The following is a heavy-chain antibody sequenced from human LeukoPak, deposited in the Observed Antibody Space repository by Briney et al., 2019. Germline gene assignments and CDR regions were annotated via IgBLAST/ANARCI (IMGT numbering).Heavy chain of an antibody. J-gene: IGHJ4*02. CDR1: GGSISSGDYY. V-gene: IGHV4-30-4*08. Sequence: SETLSLTCTVSGGSISSGDYYWSWIRQPPGKGLEWIGYIYYSGSTYYNPSLKSRVTISVDTSKNQFSLKLSSVTAADTAVYYCARVGRITGTPCYFDSWGQGTLVTVSS. CDR3: ARVGRITGTPCYFDS. D-gene: IGHD1-7*01. CDR2: IYYSGST.